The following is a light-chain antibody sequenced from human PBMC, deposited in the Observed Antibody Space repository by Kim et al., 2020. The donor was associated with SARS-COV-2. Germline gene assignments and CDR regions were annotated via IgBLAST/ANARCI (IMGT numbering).Light chain of an antibody. V-gene: IGKV3-11*01. J-gene: IGKJ4*01. CDR2: DTF. CDR3: QQRSNWPLT. Sequence: LSPGERAPLSCRASQSVSSYLAWYQHKPGQAPRLLIYDTFNRATGIPARFSGSGSGTDFTLTISSLEPEDFAVYYCQQRSNWPLTFGGGTKVDIK. CDR1: QSVSSY.